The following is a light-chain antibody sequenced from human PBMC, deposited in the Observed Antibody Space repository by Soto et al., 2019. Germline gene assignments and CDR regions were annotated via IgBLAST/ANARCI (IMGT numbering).Light chain of an antibody. J-gene: IGKJ5*01. Sequence: EIVLTQSPGTLSLSPGERATLYCRASQSVSSIYVAWYQQKPGQAPRLLIYGASSRATGIPDRFSGSGSGTDFTLTISRLEPEDFAVYYCQQYGSSPLFGQGTRLEIK. V-gene: IGKV3-20*01. CDR3: QQYGSSPL. CDR1: QSVSSIY. CDR2: GAS.